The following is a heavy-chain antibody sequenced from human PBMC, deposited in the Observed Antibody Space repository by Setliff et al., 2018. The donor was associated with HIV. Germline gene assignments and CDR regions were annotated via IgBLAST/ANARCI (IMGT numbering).Heavy chain of an antibody. V-gene: IGHV4-39*01. CDR1: GGSITSSTYY. CDR3: AIFFVTSVTTQDH. D-gene: IGHD4-17*01. CDR2: ISHGST. Sequence: SETLSLTCTVSGGSITSSTYYWGWIRQPPGKGLEYIGSISHGSTYYTPSLDSRVTISVDTSKNQFSLRLTSVTAADTAVYFCAIFFVTSVTTQDHWGQGTLVTVSS. J-gene: IGHJ4*02.